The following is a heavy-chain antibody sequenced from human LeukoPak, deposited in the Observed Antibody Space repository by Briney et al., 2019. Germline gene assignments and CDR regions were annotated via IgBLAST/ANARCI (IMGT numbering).Heavy chain of an antibody. D-gene: IGHD3-22*01. CDR1: GFTFSSYA. CDR2: ISGSGGST. CDR3: AKGAEDSSGYYYPPFDY. J-gene: IGHJ4*02. V-gene: IGHV3-23*01. Sequence: GGSLRLSCAASGFTFSSYAMSWVRQAPGKGLEWVSAISGSGGSTYYADSVKGRFTISRDNSKNTLYLQMNSLRAEDTAVYYCAKGAEDSSGYYYPPFDYWGQGTLVTVSS.